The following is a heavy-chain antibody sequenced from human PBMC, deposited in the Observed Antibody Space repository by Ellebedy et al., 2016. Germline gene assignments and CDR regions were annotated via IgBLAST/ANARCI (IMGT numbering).Heavy chain of an antibody. J-gene: IGHJ4*02. Sequence: GESLKISCEASGFTFSFFGMHWARQAPGKGLEWVAFISYNGRNKYYADAVKGRFSISRDNSMNTLYLQVNSLRAEDTAVYYCAREVSSGWYYFDNWGQGTLVTVSS. CDR3: AREVSSGWYYFDN. CDR2: ISYNGRNK. CDR1: GFTFSFFG. V-gene: IGHV3-30*03. D-gene: IGHD6-19*01.